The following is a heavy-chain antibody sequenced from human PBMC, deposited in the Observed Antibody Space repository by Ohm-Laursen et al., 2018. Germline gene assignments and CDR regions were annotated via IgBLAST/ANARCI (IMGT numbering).Heavy chain of an antibody. CDR2: IYYSGST. CDR3: ARYDRITVTAGSDAFDI. D-gene: IGHD4-17*01. Sequence: TLSLTCTVSGGSISSGGYYWSWIRQHPGKGLEWIGYIYYSGSTYYNPSLKSRVTISVDTSSNQFSLKLSSVTAADTAVYYCARYDRITVTAGSDAFDIWGQGTVVTVSS. V-gene: IGHV4-31*03. J-gene: IGHJ3*02. CDR1: GGSISSGGYY.